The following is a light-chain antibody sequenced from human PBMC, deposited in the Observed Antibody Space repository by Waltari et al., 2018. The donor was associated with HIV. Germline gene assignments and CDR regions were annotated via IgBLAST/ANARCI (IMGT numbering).Light chain of an antibody. CDR3: SSYAATTTIV. Sequence: QSVLTQPASVSGSPGQSITISCTGTNSDIGAYDYVSWYQQHPGKAPTLLIYEVTIRSPGISYRFSGSKSGNTASMTISGLQAEDEAHYYCSSYAATTTIVFGGGTRLTVL. CDR2: EVT. CDR1: NSDIGAYDY. J-gene: IGLJ3*02. V-gene: IGLV2-14*01.